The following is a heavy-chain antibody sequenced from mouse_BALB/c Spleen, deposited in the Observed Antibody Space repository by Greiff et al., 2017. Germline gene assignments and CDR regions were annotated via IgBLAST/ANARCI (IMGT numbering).Heavy chain of an antibody. Sequence: VQLQQSGPELVKPGASVKISCKASGYAFSSSWMNWVKQRPGQGLEWIGRIYPGDGDTNYNGKFKGKATLTADKSSSTAYMQLSSLTSVDSAVYFCAREGRMSSYAMDDWGQGTSVTVSS. D-gene: IGHD1-1*01. CDR2: IYPGDGDT. J-gene: IGHJ4*01. CDR1: GYAFSSSW. CDR3: AREGRMSSYAMDD. V-gene: IGHV1-82*01.